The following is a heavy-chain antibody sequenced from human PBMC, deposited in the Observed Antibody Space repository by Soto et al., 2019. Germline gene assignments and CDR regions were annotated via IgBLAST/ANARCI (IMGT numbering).Heavy chain of an antibody. CDR2: IYCSGTT. CDR3: ARSQRGRTAFTFDY. V-gene: IGHV4-61*01. J-gene: IGHJ4*02. CDR1: GDSVSNDNYY. D-gene: IGHD3-16*01. Sequence: SETLSLTCAVSGDSVSNDNYYWSWIRQPPGKGLEWIGYIYCSGTTNYNSYLKSRLSLSVDTSKNQFSLKLASVTAADTAVYFCARSQRGRTAFTFDYWGQGALVTVSS.